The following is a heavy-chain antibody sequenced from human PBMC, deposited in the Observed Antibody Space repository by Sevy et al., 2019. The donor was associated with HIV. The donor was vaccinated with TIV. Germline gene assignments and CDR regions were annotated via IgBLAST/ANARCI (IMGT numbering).Heavy chain of an antibody. CDR2: INGHNGNT. CDR3: ARDGYDGSGYQRGLFDF. J-gene: IGHJ4*02. D-gene: IGHD3-22*01. Sequence: ASVKVSCKASGYIFTSYGISWVRQAPRQGLEWMGWINGHNGNTNYVQNLQGRVTMTTDTSTNPAYMELRSLRSDDTAVYYCARDGYDGSGYQRGLFDFWGQGTLVTVSS. V-gene: IGHV1-18*01. CDR1: GYIFTSYG.